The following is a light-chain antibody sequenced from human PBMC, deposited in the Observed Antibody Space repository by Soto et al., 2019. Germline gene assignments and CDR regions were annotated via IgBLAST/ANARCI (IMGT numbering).Light chain of an antibody. CDR3: LQYYSAPLT. CDR2: WAS. CDR1: QSLISSSNNQNY. Sequence: DSVMTQSQNYLAVSLGERATINCKSSQSLISSSNNQNYLSWYQQKPGQPPKPLISWASTRESGVPGRFSGSGSGTDFTLTVSSLQAADVAVYYCLQYYSAPLTFGGGSKVAIK. V-gene: IGKV4-1*01. J-gene: IGKJ4*01.